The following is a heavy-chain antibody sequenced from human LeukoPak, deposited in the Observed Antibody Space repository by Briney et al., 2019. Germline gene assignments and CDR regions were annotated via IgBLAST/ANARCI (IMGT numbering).Heavy chain of an antibody. CDR3: ARAEDSTTRRYYYGSGSYYRDYFDY. CDR2: IYYSGST. D-gene: IGHD3-10*01. Sequence: SEALSLTCTVSGGSISSYYWSWIRQPPGKGLEWIGYIYYSGSTNYNPSLKSRVTISVDTSKNQFSLKLSSVTAADTAVYYCARAEDSTTRRYYYGSGSYYRDYFDYWGQGTLVTVSS. J-gene: IGHJ4*02. CDR1: GGSISSYY. V-gene: IGHV4-59*01.